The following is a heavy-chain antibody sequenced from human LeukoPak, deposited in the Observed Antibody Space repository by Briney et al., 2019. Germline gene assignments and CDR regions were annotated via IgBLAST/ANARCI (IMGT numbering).Heavy chain of an antibody. J-gene: IGHJ5*02. Sequence: SETLSLTCAVYGGSFSGYYWSWIRQPPGKGLEWIGEINHSGSTNYRPSPKSRVTISVDTSKNQFSLKLSSVTAADTAVYYCARDRQYYDILTGSYTNWFDPWGQGTLVTVSS. CDR1: GGSFSGYY. CDR2: INHSGST. D-gene: IGHD3-9*01. CDR3: ARDRQYYDILTGSYTNWFDP. V-gene: IGHV4-34*01.